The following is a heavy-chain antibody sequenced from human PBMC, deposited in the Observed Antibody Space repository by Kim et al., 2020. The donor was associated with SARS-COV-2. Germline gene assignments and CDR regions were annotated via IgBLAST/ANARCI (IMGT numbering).Heavy chain of an antibody. V-gene: IGHV3-23*01. CDR1: GFIFDSFA. J-gene: IGHJ4*02. CDR3: TKHAVRVASYFDY. CDR2: ISRTATTT. Sequence: GGSLRLSCAASGFIFDSFAMSWVRQAPGKGLEWVSTISRTATTTYYTDSVKGRFTISRDNSKNTLYLQVNSLRAEDTAVYYCTKHAVRVASYFDYWGQGT. D-gene: IGHD3-10*01.